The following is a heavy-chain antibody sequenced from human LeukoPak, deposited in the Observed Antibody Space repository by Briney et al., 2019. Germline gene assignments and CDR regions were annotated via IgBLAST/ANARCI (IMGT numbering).Heavy chain of an antibody. CDR3: AREGAVAGTHGAFDI. Sequence: PSETLSLTCTVSGGSISSDYWSWIRQPPGKGLEWIGYIYYSGSTNYNPSLKSRVTISVDTSKNQFSLKLSSVTAADTAVYYCAREGAVAGTHGAFDIWGQGTMVTVSS. J-gene: IGHJ3*02. V-gene: IGHV4-59*01. CDR1: GGSISSDY. CDR2: IYYSGST. D-gene: IGHD6-19*01.